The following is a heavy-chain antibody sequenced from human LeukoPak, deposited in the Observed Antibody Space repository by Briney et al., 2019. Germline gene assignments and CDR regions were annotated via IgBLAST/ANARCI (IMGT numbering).Heavy chain of an antibody. D-gene: IGHD6-13*01. Sequence: GGSLRLSCVASGFTFSDYYMSWVRQPPGKGLEWVANIKQDGSEKYYVDSVKGRFTISRDNAKNSLFLQMNSLRAEDTAVYYCAKDWSPASGRGGYFDYWGQGTLVTVSS. CDR2: IKQDGSEK. CDR1: GFTFSDYY. J-gene: IGHJ4*02. CDR3: AKDWSPASGRGGYFDY. V-gene: IGHV3-7*01.